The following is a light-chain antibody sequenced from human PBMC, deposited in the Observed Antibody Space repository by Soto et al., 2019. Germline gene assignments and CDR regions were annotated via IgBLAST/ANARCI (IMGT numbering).Light chain of an antibody. Sequence: EIVLTQSPGTLSLSPGERATLSCRASQSVSSSYLAWYQQKPGQAPRLLMYGASSRATCIPDRFSGSGSGTAFTLTISRLEPEDFGVYYCQQHQTFGQGAKVEIK. V-gene: IGKV3-20*01. CDR2: GAS. CDR1: QSVSSSY. CDR3: QQHQT. J-gene: IGKJ1*01.